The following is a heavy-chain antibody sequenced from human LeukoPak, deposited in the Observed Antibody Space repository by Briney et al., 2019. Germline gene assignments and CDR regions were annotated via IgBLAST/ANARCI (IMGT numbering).Heavy chain of an antibody. CDR1: GDSVSSNSAS. J-gene: IGHJ4*02. D-gene: IGHD6-19*01. V-gene: IGHV6-1*01. Sequence: SQPLSLTCALPGDSVSSNSASLTWIRQSRSRGLEWLGWTYYRSKWYNDYAVSVKSRITITPDTSKKRFSLQLNSVTPEDTAVYYCARGDGVAVAALFDYWGQGTLVTVSS. CDR2: TYYRSKWYN. CDR3: ARGDGVAVAALFDY.